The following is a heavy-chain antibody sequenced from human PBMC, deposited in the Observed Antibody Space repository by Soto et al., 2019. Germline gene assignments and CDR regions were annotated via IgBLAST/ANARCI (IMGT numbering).Heavy chain of an antibody. CDR1: GGTFSSYA. CDR2: IIPFFGTA. Sequence: GASVKVSCKASGGTFSSYAISWVLQAPGQGLEWMGGIIPFFGTANYAQKFQGRVTITADKSTSTAYMELSSLRSEDTAVYYCAREVRIAAAGAYFDYWGQGTLVTVSS. CDR3: AREVRIAAAGAYFDY. J-gene: IGHJ4*02. V-gene: IGHV1-69*06. D-gene: IGHD6-13*01.